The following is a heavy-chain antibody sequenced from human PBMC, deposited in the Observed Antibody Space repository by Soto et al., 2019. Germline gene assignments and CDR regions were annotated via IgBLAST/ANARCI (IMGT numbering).Heavy chain of an antibody. J-gene: IGHJ6*03. CDR2: FNAGNGHT. CDR3: ARDSYYYGSGSDYQGHWDYYYYYYMDV. D-gene: IGHD3-10*01. CDR1: GYTFTSHA. V-gene: IGHV1-3*01. Sequence: ASVKGSCKAAGYTFTSHAMYRERQAPGQRLEWMGWFNAGNGHTKYSQKFQGRVTITRDTSASTAYMELSSLRSEDTAVYYCARDSYYYGSGSDYQGHWDYYYYYYMDVWGEGTTVTVS.